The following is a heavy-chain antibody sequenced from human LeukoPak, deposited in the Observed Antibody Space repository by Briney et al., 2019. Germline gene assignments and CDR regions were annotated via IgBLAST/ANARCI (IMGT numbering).Heavy chain of an antibody. CDR1: GFTVSSKY. Sequence: PGGSLRLSCAASGFTVSSKYMSWFRQAPGKGLEWVSVIYSGGSTYYADSVKGRLTISRDNSKNTLYLQMNSLRAEDTAVYYCAREAGILFNWFDPWGQGTLVTVSS. CDR3: AREAGILFNWFDP. CDR2: IYSGGST. J-gene: IGHJ5*02. V-gene: IGHV3-66*02. D-gene: IGHD6-19*01.